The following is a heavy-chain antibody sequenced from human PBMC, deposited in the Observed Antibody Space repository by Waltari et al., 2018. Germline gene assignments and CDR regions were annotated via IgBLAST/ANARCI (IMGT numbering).Heavy chain of an antibody. CDR1: GFTVSSNY. J-gene: IGHJ6*02. Sequence: EVQLVESGGGLVQPGGSLRLSCAASGFTVSSNYMSWVRQAPGKGLEWVSVIYSGGSTYYADSVKGRCTISRDNSKNTLYLQMNSLRAEDTAVYYCARADSSGYYYYYGMDVWGQGTTVTVSS. V-gene: IGHV3-66*02. CDR3: ARADSSGYYYYYGMDV. CDR2: IYSGGST. D-gene: IGHD3-22*01.